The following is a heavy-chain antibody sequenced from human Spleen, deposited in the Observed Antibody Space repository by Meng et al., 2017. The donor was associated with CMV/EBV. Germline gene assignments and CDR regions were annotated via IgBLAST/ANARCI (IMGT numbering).Heavy chain of an antibody. CDR1: GYTFTGYY. V-gene: IGHV1-2*02. CDR2: INPNSGGT. Sequence: ASVKVSCKASGYTFTGYYMHWVRQAPGQGLEWMGWINPNSGGTNYAQKLQGRVTMTRDTSISTAYMELSRLRSDDTAVYYCAKHSSSGHWYFDIWGRGTLVTVSS. J-gene: IGHJ2*01. D-gene: IGHD6-6*01. CDR3: AKHSSSGHWYFDI.